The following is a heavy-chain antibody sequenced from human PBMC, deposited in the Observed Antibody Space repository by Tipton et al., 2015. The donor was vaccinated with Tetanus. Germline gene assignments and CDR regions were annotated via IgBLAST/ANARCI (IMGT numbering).Heavy chain of an antibody. V-gene: IGHV4-30-2*01. CDR2: IYHGGTT. CDR1: GGSISSGGYS. CDR3: ARGSWRGDAFDI. Sequence: LRLSCAVSGGSISSGGYSWSWIRQPPGKGLEWIAYIYHGGTTYYNPSLRSRTTLSLDSSKNQFSLKLSSVTAADTAVYYCARGSWRGDAFDIWGRGTMVTVSS. J-gene: IGHJ3*02. D-gene: IGHD3-10*01.